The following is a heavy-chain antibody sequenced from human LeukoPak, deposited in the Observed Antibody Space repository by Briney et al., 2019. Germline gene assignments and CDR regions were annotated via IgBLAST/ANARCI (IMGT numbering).Heavy chain of an antibody. CDR3: AKPSGSLWFGELQLDY. J-gene: IGHJ4*02. V-gene: IGHV3-23*01. Sequence: PGGSLRLSCAASGFTFSSYAMSWVRQAPGKGLEWVSAISGSGGSTYYADSVKGRFTISRDNSKNTLYLQMNSLRAEDTAVYYCAKPSGSLWFGELQLDYWGQGTLVTVSS. CDR2: ISGSGGST. D-gene: IGHD3-10*01. CDR1: GFTFSSYA.